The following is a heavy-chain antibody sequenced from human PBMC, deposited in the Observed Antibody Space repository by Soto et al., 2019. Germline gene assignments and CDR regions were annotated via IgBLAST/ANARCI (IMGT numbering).Heavy chain of an antibody. CDR1: GDSVSSNSAA. D-gene: IGHD3-3*01. CDR2: TYYRSKWYN. CDR3: AARITIFGVVIEAFDI. Sequence: SQTLSLTCAISGDSVSSNSAAWNWIRQSPSRGLEWLGRTYYRSKWYNDYAVSVNSRINIHADTTKNKFSLMLTSVTPEDTVVYYCAARITIFGVVIEAFDIWGQGTLVTVSS. V-gene: IGHV6-1*01. J-gene: IGHJ3*02.